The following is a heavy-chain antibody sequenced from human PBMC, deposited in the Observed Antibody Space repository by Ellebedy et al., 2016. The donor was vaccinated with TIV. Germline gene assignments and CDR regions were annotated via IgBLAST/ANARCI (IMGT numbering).Heavy chain of an antibody. Sequence: GESLKTSCAASGFTFSSYVMHWVRQAPGKGLEWVAVISYDGSNKFYADSVKGRFSISRDNSKNTVYLQMNSLRAEDTAVYYCAKDQQWLVFDYWGQGILVTVSS. D-gene: IGHD6-19*01. CDR1: GFTFSSYV. CDR3: AKDQQWLVFDY. J-gene: IGHJ4*02. CDR2: ISYDGSNK. V-gene: IGHV3-30*18.